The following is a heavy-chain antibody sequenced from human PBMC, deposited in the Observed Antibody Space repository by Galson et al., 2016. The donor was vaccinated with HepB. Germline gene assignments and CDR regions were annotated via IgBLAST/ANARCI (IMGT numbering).Heavy chain of an antibody. Sequence: SLRLSCAASGFTLSDYYMTWIRQAPGKGLEWISYISISGSGRHYADSVEGRFIISRDNGKKSLYLQMESLRVEDTAVYFCARDKYGWGSGTGGMDVWGQGTTVTVPS. D-gene: IGHD3-10*01. J-gene: IGHJ6*02. V-gene: IGHV3-11*01. CDR1: GFTLSDYY. CDR2: ISISGSGR. CDR3: ARDKYGWGSGTGGMDV.